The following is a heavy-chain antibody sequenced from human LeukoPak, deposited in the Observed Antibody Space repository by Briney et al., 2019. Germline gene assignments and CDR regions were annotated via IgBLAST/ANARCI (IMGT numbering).Heavy chain of an antibody. V-gene: IGHV1-8*01. Sequence: GASVKVSCKASGYTFTSYDINWVRQATGQGLEWMGWMNPNSGNTGYAQKFQGRVTMTRNTSISTAYMELSSLRAEDTAVYYCAEMGGDYYGSGSYFRSEYFQHWGQGTLVTVSS. CDR1: GYTFTSYD. CDR2: MNPNSGNT. CDR3: AEMGGDYYGSGSYFRSEYFQH. D-gene: IGHD3-10*01. J-gene: IGHJ1*01.